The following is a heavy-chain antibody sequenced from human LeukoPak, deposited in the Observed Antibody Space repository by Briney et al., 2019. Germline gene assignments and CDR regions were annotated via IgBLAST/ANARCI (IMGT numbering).Heavy chain of an antibody. J-gene: IGHJ4*02. CDR1: GYTFTSYD. Sequence: ASVSVSFTASGYTFTSYDIILVRQAAGQGLEWMGRMNPNSGSRDFSQKVQGRVTMTRNRYISKASLYLRRLSSGDTAASYCDRDRYDSSDYYVYWGQGTLVTVSS. D-gene: IGHD3-22*01. CDR2: MNPNSGSR. CDR3: DRDRYDSSDYYVY. V-gene: IGHV1-8*01.